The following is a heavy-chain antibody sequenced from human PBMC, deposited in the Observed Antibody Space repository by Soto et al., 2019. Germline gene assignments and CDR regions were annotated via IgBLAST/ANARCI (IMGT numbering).Heavy chain of an antibody. CDR1: LISLRISGVR. V-gene: IGHV2-5*02. CDR3: AHRPSYCSGGSCYSGFDY. J-gene: IGHJ4*02. D-gene: IGHD2-15*01. Sequence: SGSNAGEPTQTLTLTCTFSLISLRISGVRVVWIRQPPGKALEWLALIYWDDDKRYSPSLKSRLTITKDTSKNQVVLTMTNMDPVDTATYYCAHRPSYCSGGSCYSGFDYWGQ. CDR2: IYWDDDK.